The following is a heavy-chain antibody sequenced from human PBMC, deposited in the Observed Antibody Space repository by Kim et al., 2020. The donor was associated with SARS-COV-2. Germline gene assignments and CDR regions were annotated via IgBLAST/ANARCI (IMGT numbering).Heavy chain of an antibody. CDR3: ARQRGRGGYGTYGLDV. V-gene: IGHV5-51*01. CDR2: IYPEDSET. D-gene: IGHD3-16*01. Sequence: GESLKISCKASGYSFSNYWIGWVRQMPGKGLEWMGIIYPEDSETKYSPSFQGQVTISADKAISTASLQWNSLKCSDTARYYCARQRGRGGYGTYGLDVWGQGTRVTVSS. CDR1: GYSFSNYW. J-gene: IGHJ6*02.